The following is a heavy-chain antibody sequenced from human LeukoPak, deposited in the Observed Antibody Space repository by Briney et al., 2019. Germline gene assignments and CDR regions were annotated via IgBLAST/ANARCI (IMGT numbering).Heavy chain of an antibody. V-gene: IGHV4-38-2*02. CDR3: ARADLYSSGWYENYYFDY. Sequence: PSETLSLTCTVSGYSINNGYYWGWIRQPPGKGLEWIGSIYYSGSTYYNPSLKSRVTISVDTSKNQFSLKLSSVTAADTAVYYCARADLYSSGWYENYYFDYWGQGTLVTVSS. CDR1: GYSINNGYY. J-gene: IGHJ4*02. D-gene: IGHD6-19*01. CDR2: IYYSGST.